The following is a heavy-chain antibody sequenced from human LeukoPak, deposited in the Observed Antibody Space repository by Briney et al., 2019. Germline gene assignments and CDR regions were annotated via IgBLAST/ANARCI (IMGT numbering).Heavy chain of an antibody. CDR2: IYYSGST. CDR1: GGSISSGGYY. V-gene: IGHV4-31*03. CDR3: ARGDRQWLVRRYYYYGMDV. D-gene: IGHD6-19*01. J-gene: IGHJ6*02. Sequence: SQTLSLTCTVSGGSISSGGYYWSWIRQHPGKGLEWIGYIYYSGSTYYNPSLKSRVTISVDTSKNQFSLKLSSVTAADTAVYYCARGDRQWLVRRYYYYGMDVWGQGTTVTVSS.